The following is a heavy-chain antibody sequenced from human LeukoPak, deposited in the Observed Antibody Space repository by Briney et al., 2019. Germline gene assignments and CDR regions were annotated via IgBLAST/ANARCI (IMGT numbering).Heavy chain of an antibody. V-gene: IGHV2-5*02. CDR1: GFSLSTTGVG. CDR2: IYWDDDK. CDR3: AHRRSAYDWNHGDFDY. D-gene: IGHD1-14*01. J-gene: IGHJ4*02. Sequence: SGPTLVNPTQTLTLTCTFSGFSLSTTGVGVGWIRQPPGKALEWLALIYWDDDKRYSPSLKRRLTIFKDTSHNQVVLVMTDLDPVDTATYYCAHRRSAYDWNHGDFDYWGQGTLVTVSS.